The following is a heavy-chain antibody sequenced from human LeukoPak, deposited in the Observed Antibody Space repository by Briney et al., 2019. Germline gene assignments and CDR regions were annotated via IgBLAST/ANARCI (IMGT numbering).Heavy chain of an antibody. CDR2: IIPIFGTA. CDR1: GGTFTIYA. V-gene: IGHV1-69*06. D-gene: IGHD2-15*01. J-gene: IGHJ4*02. CDR3: ASGAEDCSGGSCYSDFDY. Sequence: EASVTVSFKASGGTFTIYAISWVRQAPGQGLEWMGGIIPIFGTANYAQKFQGRVTITADKSTSTAYMELSSLRSEDTAVYYCASGAEDCSGGSCYSDFDYWGQGTLVTVSS.